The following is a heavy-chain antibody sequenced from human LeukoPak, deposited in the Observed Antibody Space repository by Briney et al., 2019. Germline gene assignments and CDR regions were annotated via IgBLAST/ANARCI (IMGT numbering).Heavy chain of an antibody. CDR2: VGGDDTN. CDR3: AKDSWSRNGIYDAFDI. Sequence: GGSLRLFCVASGFIFSEYAMNWVRQAPGKGLEWVSVVGGDDTNYYIDSAKGRFTISRDNSKNTLSLQMNNLRPEDTAVYYCAKDSWSRNGIYDAFDIWGQGTMVTVSS. D-gene: IGHD2-8*01. V-gene: IGHV3-23*01. J-gene: IGHJ3*02. CDR1: GFIFSEYA.